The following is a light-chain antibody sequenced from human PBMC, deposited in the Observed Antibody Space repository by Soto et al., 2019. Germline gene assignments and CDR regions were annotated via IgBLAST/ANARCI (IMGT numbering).Light chain of an antibody. V-gene: IGKV3-20*01. CDR1: QSVSSNY. CDR3: QQYGSSGT. J-gene: IGKJ1*01. Sequence: EIVMTQSPGTLSLSPGETATLSCRASQSVSSNYVAWFHQKPGQAPRLLIYGASSRATGVPDRFSGSGSGTDFTLTISRLEPEDFAVYYCQQYGSSGTFGQGTKVDI. CDR2: GAS.